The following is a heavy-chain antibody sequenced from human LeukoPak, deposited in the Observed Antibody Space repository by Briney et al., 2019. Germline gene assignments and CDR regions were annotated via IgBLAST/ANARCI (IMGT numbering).Heavy chain of an antibody. V-gene: IGHV3-33*01. CDR3: VRGVGVSRFNYLDP. Sequence: PGRSLTLSCAASGFTFSSFGMHWVRQAPGKGLEWVAVIWYDASNKYYVDSVKGRFTISRDNSKNTLYLQMNSPRDDDTAVYYCVRGVGVSRFNYLDPWGQGTLVIVSS. J-gene: IGHJ5*02. CDR1: GFTFSSFG. D-gene: IGHD1-7*01. CDR2: IWYDASNK.